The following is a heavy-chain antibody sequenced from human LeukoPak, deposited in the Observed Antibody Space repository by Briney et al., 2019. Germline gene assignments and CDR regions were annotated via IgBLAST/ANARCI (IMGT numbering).Heavy chain of an antibody. J-gene: IGHJ6*02. D-gene: IGHD2-2*01. CDR3: ASYLDIVVVPAAMFGGMDV. CDR2: INPSGGST. Sequence: ASVKVSCKASGYTFTSYYMHWVRQAPGQGLEWMGIINPSGGSTSYAQKFQGRVTMTRDTSTSTVYMELSSLRSEDTAVYYCASYLDIVVVPAAMFGGMDVWGQGTTATVSS. V-gene: IGHV1-46*01. CDR1: GYTFTSYY.